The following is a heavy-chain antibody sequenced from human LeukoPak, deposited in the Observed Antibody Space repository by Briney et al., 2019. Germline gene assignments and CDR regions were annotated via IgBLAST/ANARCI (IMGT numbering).Heavy chain of an antibody. CDR2: ISGSGGST. Sequence: PGGSLRLSCAASGFTFSSYAMSWVRQAPGKGLEWGSAISGSGGSTYYADSVKGRFTISRDNSKNTLYLQMNSLRAEDTAVYYCAKDVGYCSSTSCYSDPWGQGTLVTVSS. CDR3: AKDVGYCSSTSCYSDP. D-gene: IGHD2-2*02. CDR1: GFTFSSYA. V-gene: IGHV3-23*01. J-gene: IGHJ5*02.